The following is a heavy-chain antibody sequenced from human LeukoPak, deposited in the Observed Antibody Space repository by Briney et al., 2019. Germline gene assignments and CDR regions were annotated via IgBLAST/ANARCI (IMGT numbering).Heavy chain of an antibody. CDR2: ISPRGGGT. D-gene: IGHD7-27*01. CDR1: GFTFSNHG. CDR3: ARDLAWGAFDY. J-gene: IGHJ4*02. Sequence: SGGSLRLSCAASGFTFSNHGMNWVRQAPGKGLEWLSGISPRGGGTYYADSVKGRFTISRDDSKNTLSLQMNSLRVEDTAVYYCARDLAWGAFDYWGQGTLVTVSS. V-gene: IGHV3-23*01.